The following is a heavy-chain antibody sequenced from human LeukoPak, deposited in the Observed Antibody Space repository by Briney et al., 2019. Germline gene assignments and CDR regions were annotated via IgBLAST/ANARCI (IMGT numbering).Heavy chain of an antibody. CDR1: GDSISSGDYS. J-gene: IGHJ4*02. CDR3: ARARESMTTSGSYFDY. Sequence: NPSQTLSLTCAVSGDSISSGDYSWSWIRQPPGKALEWIGYIFHSGSTNYSPSLKSRVTISLDRSKNQFSLKLTSVTAADTAVYYCARARESMTTSGSYFDYWGQGTLGTVSS. V-gene: IGHV4-30-2*01. CDR2: IFHSGST. D-gene: IGHD2-15*01.